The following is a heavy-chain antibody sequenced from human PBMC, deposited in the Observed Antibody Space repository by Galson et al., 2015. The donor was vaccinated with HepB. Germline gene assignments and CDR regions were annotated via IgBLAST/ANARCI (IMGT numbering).Heavy chain of an antibody. CDR3: ATGAKDFWSLDRFDY. V-gene: IGHV1-69-2*01. J-gene: IGHJ4*02. Sequence: VKVSCKVSGYTFTDYYMHWVQQTPGKGLEWMGLVDPEDGETIYAEKFQGRVTITADTSTDTAYMELSSLRSEDTAVYYCATGAKDFWSLDRFDYWGQGTLVTVSS. CDR2: VDPEDGET. CDR1: GYTFTDYY. D-gene: IGHD3-3*01.